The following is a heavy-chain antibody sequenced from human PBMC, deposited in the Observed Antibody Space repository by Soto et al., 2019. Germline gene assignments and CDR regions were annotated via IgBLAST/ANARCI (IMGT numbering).Heavy chain of an antibody. CDR3: ARSIYYYDSSGSRDDAFDI. Sequence: GGSLRLSCAASGFTFSSYDMHWVRQATGKGLEWVSAIGTAGDTYYPGSVKGRFTISRENAKNSLYLQMNSLRAGDTAVYYCARSIYYYDSSGSRDDAFDIWGQGTMVTVSS. J-gene: IGHJ3*02. D-gene: IGHD3-22*01. CDR1: GFTFSSYD. CDR2: IGTAGDT. V-gene: IGHV3-13*01.